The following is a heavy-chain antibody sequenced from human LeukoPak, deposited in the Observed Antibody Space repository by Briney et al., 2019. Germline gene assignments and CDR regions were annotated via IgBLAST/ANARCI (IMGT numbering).Heavy chain of an antibody. Sequence: SETLSHTCAVYGGSFSGYYWSWLRHPPGKGLEWIGEINHSESTNHNPSLKSRVTISIDTPKNQFSLKLSSVTAADTAVYYCASSSGPFDYWGQGTLVTVSS. J-gene: IGHJ4*02. D-gene: IGHD2-15*01. V-gene: IGHV4-34*01. CDR2: INHSEST. CDR1: GGSFSGYY. CDR3: ASSSGPFDY.